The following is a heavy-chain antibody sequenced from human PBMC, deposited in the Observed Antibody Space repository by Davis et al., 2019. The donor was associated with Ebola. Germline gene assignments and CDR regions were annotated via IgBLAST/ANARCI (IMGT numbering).Heavy chain of an antibody. CDR1: GYTFSSYD. D-gene: IGHD4-11*01. Sequence: GGSLRLSCTASGYTFSSYDIHWVRQAPGKGLEWVASVALDGGNKFYADSVKGRFTISRDDSKDTLYLQMSSLRADDTAVYYCATQGGYSNGGHFDFWGQGTLVTVSS. CDR2: VALDGGNK. J-gene: IGHJ4*02. V-gene: IGHV3-30*03. CDR3: ATQGGYSNGGHFDF.